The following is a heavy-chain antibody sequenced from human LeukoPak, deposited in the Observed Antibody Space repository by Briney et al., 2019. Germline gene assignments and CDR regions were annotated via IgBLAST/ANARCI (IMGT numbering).Heavy chain of an antibody. CDR2: IGAYNGNT. D-gene: IGHD3-10*01. J-gene: IGHJ6*02. Sequence: ASVKASCKASGYIFTSYGISWVRQAPGQGLEWMGWIGAYNGNTNYAQKFQGRVTMTTDTSTNTAYMEVRSLRSDDTAMFYCARVMHWDLPMARGRGMDVWGQGTTVTVSS. CDR3: ARVMHWDLPMARGRGMDV. V-gene: IGHV1-18*01. CDR1: GYIFTSYG.